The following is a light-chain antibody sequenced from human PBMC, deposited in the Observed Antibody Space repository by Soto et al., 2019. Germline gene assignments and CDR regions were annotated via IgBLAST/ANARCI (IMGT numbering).Light chain of an antibody. CDR1: TSNLGSGYD. CDR3: QSFDSSLSAYV. CDR2: GFF. V-gene: IGLV1-40*01. J-gene: IGLJ1*01. Sequence: QPVLTQPPSVSGAPGQRVTISCAGSTSNLGSGYDVHWYQQLPGAAPKLLIYGFFNRPSGIPDRFSGSRSGTSAALVITGLQAEDEAYYYCQSFDSSLSAYVFGTGTKLTVL.